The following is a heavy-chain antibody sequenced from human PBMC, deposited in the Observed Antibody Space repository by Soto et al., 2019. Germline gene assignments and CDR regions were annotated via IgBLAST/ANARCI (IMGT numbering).Heavy chain of an antibody. CDR3: ATAVTETTTAMDV. J-gene: IGHJ6*02. V-gene: IGHV3-30*03. CDR1: GFTFSTYD. D-gene: IGHD1-7*01. CDR2: ISFTGSDK. Sequence: QVQLVESGGGVVQPGRSLRLSCATSGFTFSTYDMHWVRQAPGKGLEWVALISFTGSDKYYADSVKGRFTISRDTSKNTLYLQMNSLRAEDTGVYYCATAVTETTTAMDVWGQGTTVTVSS.